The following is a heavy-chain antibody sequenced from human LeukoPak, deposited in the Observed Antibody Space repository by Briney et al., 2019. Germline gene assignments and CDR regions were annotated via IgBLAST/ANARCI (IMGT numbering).Heavy chain of an antibody. J-gene: IGHJ6*04. CDR2: ISDDTRTV. CDR1: GFTFSDYS. V-gene: IGHV3-48*01. D-gene: IGHD3-10*01. CDR3: ASVRNHWSGMRHFYYQYMDV. Sequence: GGSLRLSCAASGFTFSDYSLNWVRQAPGKGLEWVSYISDDTRTVSYSDSVKGRFTISRDTAKNSMSLLMTSLRAEDTAGYYCASVRNHWSGMRHFYYQYMDVWGNGTTVSVSS.